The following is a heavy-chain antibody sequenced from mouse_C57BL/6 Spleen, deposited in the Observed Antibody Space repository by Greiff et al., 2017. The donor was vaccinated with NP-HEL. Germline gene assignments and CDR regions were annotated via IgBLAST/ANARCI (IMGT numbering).Heavy chain of an antibody. J-gene: IGHJ1*03. D-gene: IGHD1-1*01. V-gene: IGHV1-55*01. Sequence: VQLQQPGAELVKPGASVKMSCKASGYTFTSYWITWVKQRPGQGLEWIGDIYPGSGSTNYNEKFKSKATLTVDTSSSTAYMQLSSLTSEDSAVYYCARWDYYGSSSSYFDVWGTGTTVTVSS. CDR3: ARWDYYGSSSSYFDV. CDR2: IYPGSGST. CDR1: GYTFTSYW.